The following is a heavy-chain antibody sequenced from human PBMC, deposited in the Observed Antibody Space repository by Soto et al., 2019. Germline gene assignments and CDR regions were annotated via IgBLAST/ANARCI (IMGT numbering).Heavy chain of an antibody. CDR1: GGSFSGYY. CDR3: ARARKLRYDFWSGLYYFDY. D-gene: IGHD3-3*01. CDR2: INHSGST. J-gene: IGHJ4*02. V-gene: IGHV4-34*01. Sequence: PSETLSLTCAVYGGSFSGYYWSWIRQPPGKGLEWIGEINHSGSTNCNPSLKSRVTISVDTSKNQFSLKLSSVTAADTAVYYCARARKLRYDFWSGLYYFDYWGQGTLVTVSS.